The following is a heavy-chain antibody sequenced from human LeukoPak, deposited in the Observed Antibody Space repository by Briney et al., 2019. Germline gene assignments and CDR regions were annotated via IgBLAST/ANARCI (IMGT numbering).Heavy chain of an antibody. V-gene: IGHV4-34*01. CDR3: ARGHYYDSSGYSPYFDY. CDR1: GGSISGYY. D-gene: IGHD3-22*01. J-gene: IGHJ4*02. CDR2: INHSGST. Sequence: SETLSLTCTVSGGSISGYYWSWIRQPPGKGLEWIGEINHSGSTNYNPSLKSRVTISVDTSKNQFSLKLSSVTAADTAVYYCARGHYYDSSGYSPYFDYWGQGTLVTVSS.